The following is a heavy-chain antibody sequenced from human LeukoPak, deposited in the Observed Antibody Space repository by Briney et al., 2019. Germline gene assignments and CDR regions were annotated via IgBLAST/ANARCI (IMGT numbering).Heavy chain of an antibody. J-gene: IGHJ5*02. CDR1: GFTFSSYG. D-gene: IGHD5-18*01. Sequence: GRSLRLSCAASGFTFSSYGMHWVRQAPGKGLEWVAVIWYDGSNKYYADSVKGRFTISRDNSKNTLYLQMNSLRAEDTAVYYCARDPHTAMVIRDNRFDPWGQGTLVTVSS. V-gene: IGHV3-33*01. CDR2: IWYDGSNK. CDR3: ARDPHTAMVIRDNRFDP.